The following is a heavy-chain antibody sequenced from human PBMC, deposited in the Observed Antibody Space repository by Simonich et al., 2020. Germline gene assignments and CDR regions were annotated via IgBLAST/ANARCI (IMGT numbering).Heavy chain of an antibody. V-gene: IGHV4-38-2*01. CDR1: GYSISSGYY. CDR2: IYHRGST. Sequence: QVQLQESGPGLVKPSETLSLTCAVSGYSISSGYYWGRIRQPPGKGLEWIGSIYHRGSTNDNPALKSRVTISVDTSKNQFSLKLSSVTAADTAVYYCARVGYSNYYYYGMDVWGQGTTVTVSS. J-gene: IGHJ6*02. D-gene: IGHD6-13*01. CDR3: ARVGYSNYYYYGMDV.